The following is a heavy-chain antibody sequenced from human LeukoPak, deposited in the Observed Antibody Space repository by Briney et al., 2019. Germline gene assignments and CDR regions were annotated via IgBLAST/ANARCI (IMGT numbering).Heavy chain of an antibody. J-gene: IGHJ4*02. Sequence: GGSLRLSCAASGFTFSSYWMDWVRQASGKGLEWVANMNQDGSVKHHADSVKGRFTISRDNAKNSLYLQMNSLRAEDTAVYYCARGTIAAPGTDYWGQGVLVTVSS. CDR3: ARGTIAAPGTDY. D-gene: IGHD6-13*01. CDR2: MNQDGSVK. CDR1: GFTFSSYW. V-gene: IGHV3-7*01.